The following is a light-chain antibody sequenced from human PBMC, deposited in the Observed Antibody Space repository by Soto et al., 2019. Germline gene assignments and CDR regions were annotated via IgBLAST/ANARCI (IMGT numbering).Light chain of an antibody. J-gene: IGKJ2*01. Sequence: IQLTQSPSSLSASVGDRVTVTCRASQNINIYLNWYQQKPGKAPTLLIYGASSLQSRVPSRFSGGGSRTDFTLTISSLQAEDFATYYCQQSYRSPYTFGQGTRLEI. CDR1: QNINIY. V-gene: IGKV1-39*01. CDR3: QQSYRSPYT. CDR2: GAS.